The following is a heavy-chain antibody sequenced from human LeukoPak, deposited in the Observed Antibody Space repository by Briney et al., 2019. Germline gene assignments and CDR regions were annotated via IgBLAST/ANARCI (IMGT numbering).Heavy chain of an antibody. D-gene: IGHD3-10*01. CDR3: ARLLEGYGSGSPPDY. J-gene: IGHJ4*02. CDR2: IYPGDSDT. Sequence: GASLKSSCKGSGSSFPTYWIGWVRQMLGKGLGWRGIIYPGDSDTRDSPSFQGQVTISADKTISAAYLQWSRLKASDTAMYYCARLLEGYGSGSPPDYWGQGTLVTVSS. V-gene: IGHV5-51*01. CDR1: GSSFPTYW.